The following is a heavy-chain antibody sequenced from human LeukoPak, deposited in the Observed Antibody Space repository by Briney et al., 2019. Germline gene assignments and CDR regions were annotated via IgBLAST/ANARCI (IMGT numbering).Heavy chain of an antibody. J-gene: IGHJ4*02. CDR1: GGSISSSSYY. CDR2: TYYSGST. Sequence: SETLSLTCTVSGGSISSSSYYWSWFRQPPGKGLEWIGYTYYSGSTNYNPSLKSRVTISVDTSKNQFSLKLSSVTAADTAVYYCARGSWWSDYWGQGTLVTVSS. V-gene: IGHV4-61*01. CDR3: ARGSWWSDY. D-gene: IGHD2-15*01.